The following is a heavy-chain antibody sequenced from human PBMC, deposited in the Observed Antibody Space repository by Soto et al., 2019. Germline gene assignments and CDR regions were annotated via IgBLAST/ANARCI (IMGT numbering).Heavy chain of an antibody. Sequence: EVQLLESGGDSVQPGGSVRLSCAGSGFTFINYAMNWVRQAPGKGLEWVSTISGGGDATFFADSVRGRFTFSRDNSKNTVTPQMISLGVDDPAVYYCARKVVGSTSRPDYWYFDLWGRGTLVTVSS. J-gene: IGHJ2*01. CDR3: ARKVVGSTSRPDYWYFDL. CDR2: ISGGGDAT. V-gene: IGHV3-23*01. D-gene: IGHD2-21*01. CDR1: GFTFINYA.